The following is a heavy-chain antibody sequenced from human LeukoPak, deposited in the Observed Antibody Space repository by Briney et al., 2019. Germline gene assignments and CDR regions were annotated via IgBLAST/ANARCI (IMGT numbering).Heavy chain of an antibody. J-gene: IGHJ3*02. D-gene: IGHD1-20*01. CDR3: ARLKAYNSKAFDI. CDR1: GYTFTGYY. CDR2: INPNTGGT. V-gene: IGHV1-2*02. Sequence: EASVKVSCKASGYTFTGYYMHWVRQAPGQGLEWMGWINPNTGGTNYAQEFQDRVTMTRDTSISTAYMELSRLRSDDTAMYYCARLKAYNSKAFDIWGQGTVVTVSS.